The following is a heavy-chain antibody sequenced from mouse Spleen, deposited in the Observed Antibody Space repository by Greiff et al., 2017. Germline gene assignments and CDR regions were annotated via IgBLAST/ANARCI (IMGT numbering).Heavy chain of an antibody. J-gene: IGHJ3*01. Sequence: EVMLVESGGGLVKPGGSLKLSCAASGFTFSSYAMSWVRQTPEKRLEWVATISDGGSYTYYPDNVKGRFTISRDNAKNNLYLQMSHLKSEDTAMYYCASNWEAWFAYWGQGTLVTVSA. V-gene: IGHV5-4*03. CDR1: GFTFSSYA. CDR3: ASNWEAWFAY. D-gene: IGHD4-1*02. CDR2: ISDGGSYT.